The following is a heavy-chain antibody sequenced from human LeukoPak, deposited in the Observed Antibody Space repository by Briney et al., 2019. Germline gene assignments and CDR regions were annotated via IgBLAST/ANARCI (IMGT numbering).Heavy chain of an antibody. V-gene: IGHV4-34*01. CDR1: GGSFSGYY. J-gene: IGHJ5*02. CDR3: AREGYSSSWYWFDP. D-gene: IGHD6-13*01. CDR2: INHSGST. Sequence: PSETLSLTCAVYGGSFSGYYWSWIRQPPGKGLEGIGEINHSGSTNYNPSLKSRVTISVDTSKNQFSLKLSSVTAADTDVYYCAREGYSSSWYWFDPWGQGTLVTVSS.